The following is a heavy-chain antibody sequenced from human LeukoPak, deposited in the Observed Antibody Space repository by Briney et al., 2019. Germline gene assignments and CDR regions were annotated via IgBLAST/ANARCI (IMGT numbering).Heavy chain of an antibody. J-gene: IGHJ3*02. CDR1: GGSISSSSYY. V-gene: IGHV4-39*07. CDR2: IYYSGST. D-gene: IGHD1-26*01. Sequence: SETLSLTCTVSGGSISSSSYYWGWIRQPPGKGLEWIGSIYYSGSTYYNPSLKSRVTISVDTSKNQFSLKLSSVTAADTAVYYCARREWERPGAFDIWGQGTMVTVSS. CDR3: ARREWERPGAFDI.